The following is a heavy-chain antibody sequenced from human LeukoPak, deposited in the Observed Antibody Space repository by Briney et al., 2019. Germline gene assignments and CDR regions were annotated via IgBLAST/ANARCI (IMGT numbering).Heavy chain of an antibody. V-gene: IGHV3-23*01. CDR3: AKDMQPPFA. CDR2: ISGSGGST. J-gene: IGHJ5*02. CDR1: GFTFSSSA. D-gene: IGHD2-2*01. Sequence: GGSLRLSCAASGFTFSSSAMGWVRQAPGKGLEWVSVISGSGGSTYYADSVKGRFTISRDNSKNTLYLQMSSLRAEDTAIYYCAKDMQPPFAWGQGTLVTVSS.